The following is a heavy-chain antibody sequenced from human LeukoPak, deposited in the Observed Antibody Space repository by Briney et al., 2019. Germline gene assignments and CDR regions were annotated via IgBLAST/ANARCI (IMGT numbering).Heavy chain of an antibody. CDR2: ISYDGSNK. Sequence: PGRSLRLSCAASGFTFSSYGMHWVRQAPGKGLEWVAVISYDGSNKYYADSVKGRFTISRDNSKNTLYLQMNSLRAEDTAVYYCAKDPPPYEPSPNWYFDLWGRGTLVTVSS. D-gene: IGHD2-8*01. CDR3: AKDPPPYEPSPNWYFDL. J-gene: IGHJ2*01. V-gene: IGHV3-30*18. CDR1: GFTFSSYG.